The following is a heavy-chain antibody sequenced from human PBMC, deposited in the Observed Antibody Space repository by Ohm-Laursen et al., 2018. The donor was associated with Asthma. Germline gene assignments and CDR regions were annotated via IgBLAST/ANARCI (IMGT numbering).Heavy chain of an antibody. J-gene: IGHJ4*02. CDR2: GGSYYDGGLK. CDR1: GFTFRSYA. CDR3: ARDHDGSGYYDY. D-gene: IGHD3-3*01. Sequence: SLRLSCAASGFTFRSYAMHWVRQAPGKGLEWVAVGGSYYDGGLKYYADSVNGRFTISRDNSKNTLYLQMNSLRAEDTAVYYCARDHDGSGYYDYWGQGTLVTVSP. V-gene: IGHV3-30-3*01.